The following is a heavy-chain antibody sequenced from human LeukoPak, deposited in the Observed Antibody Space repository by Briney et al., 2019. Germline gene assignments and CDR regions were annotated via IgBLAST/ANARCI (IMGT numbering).Heavy chain of an antibody. CDR2: IYYSGST. CDR1: GDSISSSSYY. V-gene: IGHV4-39*01. J-gene: IGHJ4*02. D-gene: IGHD6-13*01. CDR3: ASIAAAGIDY. Sequence: PSETLSLTCIVSGDSISSSSYYWGWIRQPPGKGLEWIGSIYYSGSTYYNPSLKSRVTISVDTSKNQFSLKLSSVTAADTAVYYCASIAAAGIDYWGQGTLVTVSS.